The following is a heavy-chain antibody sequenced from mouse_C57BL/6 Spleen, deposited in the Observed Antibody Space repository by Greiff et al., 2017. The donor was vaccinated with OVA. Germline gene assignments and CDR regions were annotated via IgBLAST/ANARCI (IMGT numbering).Heavy chain of an antibody. Sequence: EVKLQESGGGLVKPGGSLKLSCAASGFTFSSYAMSWVRQTPEKRLEWVATISAGGSYTYYPDNVKGRFTISRDNAKNNLYLQMSHLRSEDTAMYYCASHYGSSYYAMDYWGQGTSVTVSS. V-gene: IGHV5-4*03. CDR1: GFTFSSYA. D-gene: IGHD1-1*01. CDR3: ASHYGSSYYAMDY. CDR2: ISAGGSYT. J-gene: IGHJ4*01.